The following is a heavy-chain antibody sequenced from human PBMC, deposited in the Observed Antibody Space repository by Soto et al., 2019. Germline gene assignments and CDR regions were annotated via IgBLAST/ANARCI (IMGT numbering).Heavy chain of an antibody. V-gene: IGHV4-59*01. CDR2: IYYSGST. CDR3: ARGWDFGVVTPFDY. J-gene: IGHJ4*02. CDR1: GGSISSYY. Sequence: QVQLQESGPGLVKPSETLSLTCTVSGGSISSYYWSWIRQPPGMGLEWIGYIYYSGSTNYNPSLKSRVTISVDTSKNQFSLKLSSVTAADTAVYYCARGWDFGVVTPFDYWGQGTLVTVSS. D-gene: IGHD3-3*01.